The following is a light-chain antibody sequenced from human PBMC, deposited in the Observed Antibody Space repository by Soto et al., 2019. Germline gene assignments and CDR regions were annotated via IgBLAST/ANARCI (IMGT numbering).Light chain of an antibody. Sequence: EIVLTQSPCTLSLSPGETATLSCGASQRVGSRFLAWYQQKPGQAPRLLIYGASNRATGIPDRFSGSGYGADFNLTISRVETEDFALYYCQQYSRSPVTFGGGTKVDIK. J-gene: IGKJ4*01. CDR2: GAS. CDR1: QRVGSRF. V-gene: IGKV3-20*01. CDR3: QQYSRSPVT.